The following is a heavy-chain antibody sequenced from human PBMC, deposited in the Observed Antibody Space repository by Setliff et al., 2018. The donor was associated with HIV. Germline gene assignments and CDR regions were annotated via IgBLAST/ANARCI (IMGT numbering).Heavy chain of an antibody. CDR2: IIPIFGTA. CDR3: ARPTTEGDYYDSSGYLSGAFDI. Sequence: GASVKVSCKASGGTFSSYAINWVRQAPGQGLEWMGGIIPIFGTANYAQKFQGRLTIPADESLTTAYMELSSLTSEETAVYYCARPTTEGDYYDSSGYLSGAFDICGQGTMVTVSS. V-gene: IGHV1-69*13. D-gene: IGHD3-22*01. J-gene: IGHJ3*02. CDR1: GGTFSSYA.